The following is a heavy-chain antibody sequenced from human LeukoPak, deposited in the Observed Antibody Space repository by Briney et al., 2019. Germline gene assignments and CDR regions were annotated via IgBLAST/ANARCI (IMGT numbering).Heavy chain of an antibody. CDR2: ISYDGSNK. CDR3: AREVGYYDSSGYYFDY. J-gene: IGHJ4*02. D-gene: IGHD3-22*01. V-gene: IGHV3-30-3*01. Sequence: GGSLRLSCAASGFTFSNYWMHWVRQAPGKGLEWVAVISYDGSNKYYADSVKGRFTISRDNSKNTLYLQMNSLRAEDTAVYYCAREVGYYDSSGYYFDYWGQGTLVTVSS. CDR1: GFTFSNYW.